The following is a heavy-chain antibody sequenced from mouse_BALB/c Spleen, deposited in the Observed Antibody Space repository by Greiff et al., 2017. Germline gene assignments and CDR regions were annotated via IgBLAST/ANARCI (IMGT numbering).Heavy chain of an antibody. V-gene: IGHV5-4*02. CDR1: GFTFSDYY. CDR2: ISDGGSYT. D-gene: IGHD2-14*01. CDR3: ARDWALYYRYDGAWFAY. J-gene: IGHJ3*01. Sequence: EVKVVESGGGLVKPGGSLKLSCAASGFTFSDYYMYWVRQTPEKRLEWVATISDGGSYTYYPDSVKGRFTISRDNAKNNLYLQMSSLKSEDTAMYYCARDWALYYRYDGAWFAYWGQGTLVTVSA.